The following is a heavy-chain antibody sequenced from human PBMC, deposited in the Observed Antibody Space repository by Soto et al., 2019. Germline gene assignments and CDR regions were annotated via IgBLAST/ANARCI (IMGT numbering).Heavy chain of an antibody. J-gene: IGHJ3*02. CDR1: GGTFSSYA. Sequence: QVQLVQSGAEVKKPGSSVKVSCKASGGTFSSYAISWVRQAPGQGLEWMGGIIPIFGTANYAQKFQGRDTITEDESTSTAYMELSSLRAEDTAVYYCARKGTMTHAFDIWGQGTMVTVSS. V-gene: IGHV1-69*12. CDR2: IIPIFGTA. CDR3: ARKGTMTHAFDI. D-gene: IGHD1-7*01.